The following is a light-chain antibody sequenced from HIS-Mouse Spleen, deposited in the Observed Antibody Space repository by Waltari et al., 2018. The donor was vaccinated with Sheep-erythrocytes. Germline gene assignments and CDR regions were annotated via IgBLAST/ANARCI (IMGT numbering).Light chain of an antibody. CDR1: SSDVGSYNL. CDR3: CSYAGSSTFHVV. CDR2: EGS. J-gene: IGLJ2*01. Sequence: QSALTQPASVSGSPGQSITISCTGTSSDVGSYNLVSWYQPHPGKAPKLMIYEGSKRPPGVSNRFSGSKSGNTASLTISGLQAEDEADYYCCSYAGSSTFHVVFGGGTKLTVL. V-gene: IGLV2-23*03.